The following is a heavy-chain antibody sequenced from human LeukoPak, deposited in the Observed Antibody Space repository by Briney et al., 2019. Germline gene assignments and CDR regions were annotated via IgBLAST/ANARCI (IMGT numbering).Heavy chain of an antibody. D-gene: IGHD6-13*01. V-gene: IGHV4-39*01. CDR2: VYYTGRT. J-gene: IGHJ5*02. Sequence: SSETLSLTCTVSGGSISSSSYYWGWIRQPPGKGLEWIGSVYYTGRTYYNPSLKSRVTISVDTSKNQLSLKLRSVTAADTALYYCASPGHSSSTWFDPWGQGTLVTVSS. CDR1: GGSISSSSYY. CDR3: ASPGHSSSTWFDP.